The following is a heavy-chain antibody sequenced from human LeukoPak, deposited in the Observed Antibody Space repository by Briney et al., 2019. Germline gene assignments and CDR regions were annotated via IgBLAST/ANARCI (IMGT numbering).Heavy chain of an antibody. J-gene: IGHJ4*02. CDR2: ISYSGST. CDR3: ARVVYYGSGSYLDY. Sequence: SETLSLTCAVSGGSISNYFWTWVRQPPGKGLEWVGFISYSGSTNGSPSLKGPVTISVDPSKNQFSLRLSSVTAADTAVYYCARVVYYGSGSYLDYWGQGTLVTVSS. CDR1: GGSISNYF. V-gene: IGHV4-59*01. D-gene: IGHD3-10*01.